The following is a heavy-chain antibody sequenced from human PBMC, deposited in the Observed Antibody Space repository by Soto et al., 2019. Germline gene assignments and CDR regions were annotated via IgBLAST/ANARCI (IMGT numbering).Heavy chain of an antibody. D-gene: IGHD5-12*01. J-gene: IGHJ4*02. V-gene: IGHV4-39*01. CDR2: IYYSGST. CDR1: GGSISSSSYY. CDR3: ARIKSGLYIDY. Sequence: QLQLQESGPGLVKPSETLSLTCTVSGGSISSSSYYWGWIRQPPGKGLEWIGSIYYSGSTYYNPSLKSRVTISVDTTKNQFSLKLSSVTAADTAVYYCARIKSGLYIDYWGQGTLVTVSS.